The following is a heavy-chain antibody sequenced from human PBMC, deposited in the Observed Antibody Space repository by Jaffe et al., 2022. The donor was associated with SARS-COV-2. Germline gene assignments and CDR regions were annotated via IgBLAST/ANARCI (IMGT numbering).Heavy chain of an antibody. Sequence: EVQLLESGGGLVQSGGSLRVSCAASGFTFSDYAMSWVRQAPGKGLEWVSGISGSGGRTFYADSVKGLFTISRDNSKNTLYLQMNSLRAEDTAVYYCAKAPHSYDSGNYYPTPFDYWGQGTLVTVSS. D-gene: IGHD3-10*01. V-gene: IGHV3-23*01. CDR2: ISGSGGRT. CDR1: GFTFSDYA. J-gene: IGHJ4*02. CDR3: AKAPHSYDSGNYYPTPFDY.